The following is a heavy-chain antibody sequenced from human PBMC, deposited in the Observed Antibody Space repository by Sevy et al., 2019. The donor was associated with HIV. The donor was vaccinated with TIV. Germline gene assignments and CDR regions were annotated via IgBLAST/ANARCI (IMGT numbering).Heavy chain of an antibody. D-gene: IGHD3-3*01. J-gene: IGHJ4*02. CDR1: GFTFSSHW. V-gene: IGHV3-7*01. CDR3: ARASAAAWSGFYLDW. CDR2: IKQDGSEK. Sequence: GGSLRLSCAASGFTFSSHWMTWVRQAPGKGLEWVANIKQDGSEKNYVNSVKGRFTISRDNAKNSLYLQMNSLRAEDTALYYCARASAAAWSGFYLDWWGQGTLVTVSS.